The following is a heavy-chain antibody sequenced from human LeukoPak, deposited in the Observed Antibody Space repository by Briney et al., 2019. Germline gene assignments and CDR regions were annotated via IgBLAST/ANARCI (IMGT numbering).Heavy chain of an antibody. D-gene: IGHD3-22*01. V-gene: IGHV3-23*01. CDR3: ATYESYYDSSGYPEDY. CDR1: GFTFSRYA. CDR2: ISGSGGST. J-gene: IGHJ4*02. Sequence: PGGSLRLSCAASGFTFSRYAMSWVRQAPGKGLEWVSAISGSGGSTYYADSVKGRFTISRDNSKNTLYLQMNSLRAEDTAVYYCATYESYYDSSGYPEDYWGQGTLVTVSS.